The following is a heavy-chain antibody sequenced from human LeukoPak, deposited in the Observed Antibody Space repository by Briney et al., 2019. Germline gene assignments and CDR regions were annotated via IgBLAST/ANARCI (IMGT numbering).Heavy chain of an antibody. Sequence: GGSLRLSCAASGFTFSGYYMSWIRQAPGKGLEWVSYISSSGSTIYYADSVKGRFTISRDNAKNSLYLRMNSLRAEDTAVYYCARVNRDIVVVPAAMCWFDPWGQGTLVTVSS. D-gene: IGHD2-2*01. J-gene: IGHJ5*02. CDR1: GFTFSGYY. CDR2: ISSSGSTI. V-gene: IGHV3-11*01. CDR3: ARVNRDIVVVPAAMCWFDP.